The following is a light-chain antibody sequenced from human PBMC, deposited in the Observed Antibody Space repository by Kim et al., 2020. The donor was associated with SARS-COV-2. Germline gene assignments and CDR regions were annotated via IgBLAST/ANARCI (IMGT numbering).Light chain of an antibody. V-gene: IGLV1-44*01. CDR1: SSNIGTNS. CDR2: STN. Sequence: QSVLTQPPSASGTPGQTVTISCSGSSSNIGTNSVNWYQQVPGTAPKLLIYSTNQRPSGVPDRFSGSKSGTSASLAISGLQSEDEADYYCAAWDDSLGGLFGGGTQLTVL. CDR3: AAWDDSLGGL. J-gene: IGLJ3*02.